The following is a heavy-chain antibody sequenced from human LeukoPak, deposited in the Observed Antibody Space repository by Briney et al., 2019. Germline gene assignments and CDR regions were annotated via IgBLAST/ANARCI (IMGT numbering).Heavy chain of an antibody. D-gene: IGHD4-17*01. J-gene: IGHJ4*02. V-gene: IGHV1-69*13. Sequence: SVKVSCKASGGTFNNYAINWVRQAPGQGLEWMGGIIPIFGSSNYAQKFQGRVTITADESTTTAYMELSSLRSEDTAVYYCASLAWSYGDLDYWGQGTLVTVSS. CDR1: GGTFNNYA. CDR2: IIPIFGSS. CDR3: ASLAWSYGDLDY.